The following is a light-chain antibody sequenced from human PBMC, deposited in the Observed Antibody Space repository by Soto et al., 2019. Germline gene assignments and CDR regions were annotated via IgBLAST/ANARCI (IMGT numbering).Light chain of an antibody. CDR2: EVN. V-gene: IGLV2-8*01. CDR3: SSYAGSNIV. J-gene: IGLJ2*01. Sequence: QSVLTQPPSASGSPGQSVTVSCTGTSSDVGGYNFVSWYQLHPGKAPKLMIYEVNKRPSGVPARFSGSKSGNTASLTVSGLQAEDEADYYCSSYAGSNIVFGGGTQLTVL. CDR1: SSDVGGYNF.